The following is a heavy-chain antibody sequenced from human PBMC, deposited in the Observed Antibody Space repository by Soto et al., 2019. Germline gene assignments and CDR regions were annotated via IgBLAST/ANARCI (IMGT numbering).Heavy chain of an antibody. CDR2: LYYSGST. Sequence: QVQLQESGPGLVKPSQTLSLTCTVSGGSISSGGYYWSWIRQHPGKGLEWIGYLYYSGSTYYNPSLKFRVTXXVXTYXNQFSLKLSSVTAADKAVYYCARGRWGSTSWYFDYWGQGTLVTVSS. J-gene: IGHJ4*02. D-gene: IGHD2-2*01. CDR3: ARGRWGSTSWYFDY. V-gene: IGHV4-31*03. CDR1: GGSISSGGYY.